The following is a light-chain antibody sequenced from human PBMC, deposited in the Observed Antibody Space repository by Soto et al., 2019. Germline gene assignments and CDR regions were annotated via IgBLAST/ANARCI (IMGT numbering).Light chain of an antibody. V-gene: IGLV1-44*01. J-gene: IGLJ2*01. CDR3: AAWDDSLKGVV. Sequence: QSVLTQPHSASGTPGQRVTISCSGSRSNIGSHYVYWYQQLPGTAPKLLIYSNTQRPSGVPDRFSVSKSGTSAYLAISGLQSDDESDYYCAAWDDSLKGVVFGGGTKLTVL. CDR2: SNT. CDR1: RSNIGSHY.